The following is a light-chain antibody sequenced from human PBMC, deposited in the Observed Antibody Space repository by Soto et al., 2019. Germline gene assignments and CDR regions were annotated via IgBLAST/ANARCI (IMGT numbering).Light chain of an antibody. V-gene: IGKV1-5*01. J-gene: IGKJ4*01. CDR1: QNISKW. CDR2: DAS. CDR3: QQYDSYSPLT. Sequence: DIQMTQSPSTLSSSVPDRVTMTCRASQNISKWLSWYQQKPGTAPKLLIYDASNLESGVPSRFSGSGSGTEFTLTIRSLQPDDFATYYCQQYDSYSPLTFGGGTKVDI.